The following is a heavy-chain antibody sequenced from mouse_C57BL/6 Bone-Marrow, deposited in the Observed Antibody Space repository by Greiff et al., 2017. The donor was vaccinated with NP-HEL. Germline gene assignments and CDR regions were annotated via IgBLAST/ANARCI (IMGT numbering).Heavy chain of an antibody. CDR1: GYTFTSYW. V-gene: IGHV1-55*01. Sequence: QVQLQQPGAELVKPGASVKMSCKASGYTFTSYWITWVKQRPGQGLEWIGDIYPGSGSTNYNEKFKSKATLTVDTSSSTAYMQLSSLTSEDSAVYYGARENYSKGYAMDYWGQGTSVTVSS. J-gene: IGHJ4*01. D-gene: IGHD2-5*01. CDR2: IYPGSGST. CDR3: ARENYSKGYAMDY.